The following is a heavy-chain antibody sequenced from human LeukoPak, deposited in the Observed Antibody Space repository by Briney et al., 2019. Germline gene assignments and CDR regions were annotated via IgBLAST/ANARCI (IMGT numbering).Heavy chain of an antibody. CDR1: EFTFSSYA. V-gene: IGHV3-23*01. CDR2: ISASGGIT. D-gene: IGHD2/OR15-2a*01. CDR3: EKTLSQNWYFDL. J-gene: IGHJ2*01. Sequence: QAGPSLRISCAASEFTFSSYAMSWVRQAPGKGLNWDSTISASGGITYYACSVNGRFTISRDNSNNTLYQQMNRLRAEDTAVYYCEKTLSQNWYFDLWGRGTLVSVSS.